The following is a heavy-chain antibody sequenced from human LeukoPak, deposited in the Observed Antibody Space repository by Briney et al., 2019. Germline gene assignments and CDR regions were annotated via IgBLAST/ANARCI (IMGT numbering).Heavy chain of an antibody. V-gene: IGHV3-30*18. CDR2: ISYDGSNK. Sequence: GSLRPPCAASGFTFSSYGMHWVRQAPGKGLEGVAVISYDGSNKYSADSVKGRFTISRDNSKNTLYLQMNSLRAEDTAVYYCAKGPDIVANRKRPYKTPDLGYHPYWGQGTLVTVSS. CDR3: AKGPDIVANRKRPYKTPDLGYHPY. D-gene: IGHD5-12*01. J-gene: IGHJ4*02. CDR1: GFTFSSYG.